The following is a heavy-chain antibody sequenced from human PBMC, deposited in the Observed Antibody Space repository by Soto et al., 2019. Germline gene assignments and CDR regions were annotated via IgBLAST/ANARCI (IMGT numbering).Heavy chain of an antibody. CDR3: RGTTSGYYYYFDY. CDR2: IKQDGSEK. J-gene: IGHJ4*02. D-gene: IGHD3-22*01. V-gene: IGHV3-7*05. CDR1: GFNFSSYW. Sequence: GALRLSCVGSGFNFSSYWMSWVRQAPGKGLEWVANIKQDGSEKYYVDSVKGRFTISRDNAKDSLFLQMDSLRAEDTAVYYCRGTTSGYYYYFDYWGQGTLVTVSS.